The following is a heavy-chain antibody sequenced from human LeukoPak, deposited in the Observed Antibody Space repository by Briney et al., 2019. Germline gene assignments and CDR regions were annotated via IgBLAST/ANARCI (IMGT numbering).Heavy chain of an antibody. J-gene: IGHJ4*02. CDR3: ARGRSYGSGRRFLNLDY. CDR2: INHSGST. Sequence: SETLSLTCAVYGGSFSGYYWSWIRQPPGKGLEWIGEINHSGSTNYNPSLKSRVTISVDTSKNQLSLKLSSVTAADTAVYYCARGRSYGSGRRFLNLDYWGQGTLVTVSS. D-gene: IGHD3-10*01. CDR1: GGSFSGYY. V-gene: IGHV4-34*01.